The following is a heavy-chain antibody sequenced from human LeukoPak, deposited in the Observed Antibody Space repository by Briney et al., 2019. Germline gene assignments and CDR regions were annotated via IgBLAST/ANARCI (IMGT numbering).Heavy chain of an antibody. D-gene: IGHD1-26*01. J-gene: IGHJ6*02. CDR1: GGSISSGGYY. Sequence: SQTLSLTCTVSGGSISSGGYYWSWLRQHPGKGLEWIGYIYYSGSTYYNPSLKSRVTISVDTSKNQFSLKLSSVTAADTAVYYCARDKGWELRNYYYGMDVWGQGTTVTVSS. CDR3: ARDKGWELRNYYYGMDV. CDR2: IYYSGST. V-gene: IGHV4-31*03.